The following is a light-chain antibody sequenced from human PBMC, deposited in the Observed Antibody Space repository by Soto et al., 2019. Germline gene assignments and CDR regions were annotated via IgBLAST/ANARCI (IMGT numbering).Light chain of an antibody. V-gene: IGKV3-20*01. Sequence: EIVMTQSPDNLSVSPGERATLSCRASQSVSSNLAWYQQKPGQAPRLLIYDTSIRATGIPDRFSGSGSGTDFTLTISRLEPEDFAVFYCQQYGSSITFGQGTRLEIK. CDR1: QSVSSN. J-gene: IGKJ5*01. CDR3: QQYGSSIT. CDR2: DTS.